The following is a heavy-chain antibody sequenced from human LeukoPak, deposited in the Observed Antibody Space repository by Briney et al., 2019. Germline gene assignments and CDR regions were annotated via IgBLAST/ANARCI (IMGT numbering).Heavy chain of an antibody. CDR1: GGTFSSYA. D-gene: IGHD3-22*01. V-gene: IGHV1-69*05. CDR3: ARVEARYYDSSGYYSY. Sequence: SVKVSCKASGGTFSSYAISWARQAPGQGLEWMGGIIPIFGTANYAQKFQGRVTITTDESTSTAYMELSSLRSEDTAVYYCARVEARYYDSSGYYSYWGQGTLVTVSS. J-gene: IGHJ4*02. CDR2: IIPIFGTA.